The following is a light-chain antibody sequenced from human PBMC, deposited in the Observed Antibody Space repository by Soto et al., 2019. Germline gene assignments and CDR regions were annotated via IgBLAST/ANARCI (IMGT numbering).Light chain of an antibody. CDR3: QQRSNWPPLYT. Sequence: EIVLTQSPATLSLSPGERATVSCRASQSVNSNFSWYQQKPGQAPRLLIHNASNRATGIPARFSGSGSGTDFTLTISSLEPEDFAVYYCQQRSNWPPLYTFGQGTKLEIK. CDR2: NAS. CDR1: QSVNSN. J-gene: IGKJ2*01. V-gene: IGKV3-11*01.